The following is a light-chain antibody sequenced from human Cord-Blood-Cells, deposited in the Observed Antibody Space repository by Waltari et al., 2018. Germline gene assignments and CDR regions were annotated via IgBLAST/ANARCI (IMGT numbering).Light chain of an antibody. Sequence: IVLTQYPHSLAVSLGETATLTCKSSPSVLYSYTNKNYLAWYQQKPGQPPKLLIYWASTLETGVPDRFSGSGSGTDFTLTISSLQAEDVAVYYCQQYYSTPFTFGPGTKVDIK. CDR3: QQYYSTPFT. J-gene: IGKJ3*01. V-gene: IGKV4-1*01. CDR1: PSVLYSYTNKNY. CDR2: WAS.